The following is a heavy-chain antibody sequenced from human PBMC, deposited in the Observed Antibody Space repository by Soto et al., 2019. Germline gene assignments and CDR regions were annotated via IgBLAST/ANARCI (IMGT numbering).Heavy chain of an antibody. J-gene: IGHJ3*02. CDR3: AGEYTCYDSSGYAGACDI. D-gene: IGHD3-22*01. Sequence: GGSLRLSCAASGFTFSDYYMSWIRHDPGKGLEWVSYISSSSSYTNYADSVKGRFTISRDNAKNSLYVQMTSLTAEDTAVDYCAGEYTCYDSSGYAGACDIWGQGIMVTVSS. CDR2: ISSSSSYT. CDR1: GFTFSDYY. V-gene: IGHV3-11*05.